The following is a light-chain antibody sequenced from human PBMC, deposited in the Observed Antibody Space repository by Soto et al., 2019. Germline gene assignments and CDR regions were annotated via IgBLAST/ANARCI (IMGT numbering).Light chain of an antibody. CDR2: GAS. J-gene: IGKJ4*01. Sequence: EVVLTQSPGTLSLSPGERATLSCRASQSVSNSYLAWYQQKPVQAPRLLIYGASSRATGIPDRFSGSGPGTDFTLTISRLEPEDFAVYYCQQYGSSPPLTFGGGTKVDIK. V-gene: IGKV3-20*01. CDR3: QQYGSSPPLT. CDR1: QSVSNSY.